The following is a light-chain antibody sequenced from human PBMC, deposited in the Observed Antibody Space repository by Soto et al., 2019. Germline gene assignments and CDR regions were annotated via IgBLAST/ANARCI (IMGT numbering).Light chain of an antibody. Sequence: QSALTQPASVSGSPGQSITISCTTSSSDFGTYNFVSWYQQHPGKAPKLMLYEVTRRPSGVSNRFSGSQSGNTASLTISGLQADDEADYYCSSSIHPNTLVFGGGIKLTVL. J-gene: IGLJ3*02. V-gene: IGLV2-23*02. CDR1: SSDFGTYNF. CDR3: SSSIHPNTLV. CDR2: EVT.